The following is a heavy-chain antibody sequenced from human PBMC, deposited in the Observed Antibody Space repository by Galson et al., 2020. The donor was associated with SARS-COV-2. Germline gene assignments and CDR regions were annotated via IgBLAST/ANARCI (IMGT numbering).Heavy chain of an antibody. CDR1: GGSISSSNYY. V-gene: IGHV4-39*02. Sequence: SETLSLTCTVSGGSISSSNYYWGWIRQPPGKGPEWIGSIYYSGSTYYNPSLKSRVTISVDTSNNHFSLKLTSVTATDTAVYYCARHPSLTTVTFDPGGRGTLVTVSS. CDR3: ARHPSLTTVTFDP. J-gene: IGHJ5*02. D-gene: IGHD4-17*01. CDR2: IYYSGST.